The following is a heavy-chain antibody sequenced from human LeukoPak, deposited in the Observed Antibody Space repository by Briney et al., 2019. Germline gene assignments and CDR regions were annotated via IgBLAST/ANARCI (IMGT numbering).Heavy chain of an antibody. Sequence: GGSLRLSCAASGFTFSSYGMHWVRQAPGKGLEWVAVIWYDGSNKYYADSVKGRFTISRDNSKNTLYLQMNSLRAEDTAVYYCARDGYYYDSSGFRVRFDAFDIWGQGTMVTVSS. D-gene: IGHD3-22*01. CDR3: ARDGYYYDSSGFRVRFDAFDI. CDR1: GFTFSSYG. V-gene: IGHV3-33*01. CDR2: IWYDGSNK. J-gene: IGHJ3*02.